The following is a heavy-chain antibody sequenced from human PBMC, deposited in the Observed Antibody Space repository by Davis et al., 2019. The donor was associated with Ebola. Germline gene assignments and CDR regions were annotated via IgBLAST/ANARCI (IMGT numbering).Heavy chain of an antibody. Sequence: GGSLRLSCAASGFTFSSYGMHWVRQAPGKGLEWVAFISYGGTNKYYADSVKGRFTITRDNSKNMVYLQMDDLRVEDTALYYCAKEGNSWAFDHWGQGTLVTVSS. D-gene: IGHD3-16*01. CDR1: GFTFSSYG. CDR3: AKEGNSWAFDH. CDR2: ISYGGTNK. J-gene: IGHJ4*02. V-gene: IGHV3-30*02.